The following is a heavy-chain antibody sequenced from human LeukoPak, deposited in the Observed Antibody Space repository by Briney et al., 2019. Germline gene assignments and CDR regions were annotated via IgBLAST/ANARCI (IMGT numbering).Heavy chain of an antibody. D-gene: IGHD5-18*01. V-gene: IGHV3-30-3*01. CDR2: ISYDGSNK. CDR3: ASEYSYGHYALDY. Sequence: GGSRELSWPPPGFTFVTFPWPWFGQPPAKGLEWVPVISYDGSNKYYADSVKGRFTISRDNSKNTLYLQMNSLRAEDTAVYYCASEYSYGHYALDYWGQGTLVTVSS. CDR1: GFTFVTFP. J-gene: IGHJ4*02.